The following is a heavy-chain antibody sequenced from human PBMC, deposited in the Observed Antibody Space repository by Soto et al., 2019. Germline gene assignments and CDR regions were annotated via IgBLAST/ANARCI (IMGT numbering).Heavy chain of an antibody. Sequence: ASVKVSCKASGHTFTSYGISWVRQALGQGLEWMGWISAYNGNTNYAQKIQGRVTMTTDTSTSTAYMELRSLRSDDTAVYYCAKDPGYYGSGRSLYGMDVWGQGTTVTVSS. CDR3: AKDPGYYGSGRSLYGMDV. CDR1: GHTFTSYG. V-gene: IGHV1-18*04. D-gene: IGHD3-10*01. CDR2: ISAYNGNT. J-gene: IGHJ6*02.